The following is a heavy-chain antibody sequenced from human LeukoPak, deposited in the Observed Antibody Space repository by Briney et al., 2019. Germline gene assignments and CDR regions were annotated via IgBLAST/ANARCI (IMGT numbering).Heavy chain of an antibody. J-gene: IGHJ4*02. D-gene: IGHD2-21*02. CDR2: NSDGTII. CDR3: ARSMYCGGDCYYYFDY. V-gene: IGHV3-74*01. Sequence: PGGSLRLPCAASGFTFSSYWMHWVRHAPGKGLVWVSRNSDGTIIGYADSGKGRFTISRDNAKNTLYLQMNSLRADDTAVYYCARSMYCGGDCYYYFDYWGQGTLVTVAS. CDR1: GFTFSSYW.